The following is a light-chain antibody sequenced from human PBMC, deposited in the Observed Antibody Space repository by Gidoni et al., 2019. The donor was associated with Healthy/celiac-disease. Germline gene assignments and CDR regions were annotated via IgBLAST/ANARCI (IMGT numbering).Light chain of an antibody. CDR3: QQRSNWPPRT. Sequence: EIVLTQSPATLSLSLGERATLSCRASQSVSSYLAWYQQKPGQAPRLLIYDASNRATGIPARFSGSGSGTDCTLTISSLEPEDFAVYYCQQRSNWPPRTFGQGTKVEIK. CDR1: QSVSSY. CDR2: DAS. V-gene: IGKV3-11*01. J-gene: IGKJ1*01.